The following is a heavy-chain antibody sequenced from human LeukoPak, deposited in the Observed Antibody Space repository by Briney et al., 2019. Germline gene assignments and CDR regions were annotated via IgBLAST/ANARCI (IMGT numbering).Heavy chain of an antibody. CDR2: INSDGSST. CDR3: ASPGELLGFDY. J-gene: IGHJ4*02. Sequence: GGSLRLSCAASGFTFSSYWMHWVRQAPGKGLVWVSRINSDGSSTSYADSVKGRFTISRDNAKNMLYLQMNSLRAEDTAVYYCASPGELLGFDYWGQGTLVTVSS. V-gene: IGHV3-74*01. CDR1: GFTFSSYW. D-gene: IGHD1-26*01.